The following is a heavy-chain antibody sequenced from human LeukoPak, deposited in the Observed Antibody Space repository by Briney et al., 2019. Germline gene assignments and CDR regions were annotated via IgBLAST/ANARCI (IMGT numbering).Heavy chain of an antibody. CDR3: TRVAVLMLYGNSLYYFDY. CDR1: GYTFTDYY. J-gene: IGHJ4*02. Sequence: ASVRVSCKASGYTFTDYYIHWVRQVPGQGPEWMGWINPKSGGTSYAQNFQGRVTMTRDTSVSTVYIELTRLNSDDTAVYYCTRVAVLMLYGNSLYYFDYWGQGALVTVSS. D-gene: IGHD2-8*01. CDR2: INPKSGGT. V-gene: IGHV1-2*02.